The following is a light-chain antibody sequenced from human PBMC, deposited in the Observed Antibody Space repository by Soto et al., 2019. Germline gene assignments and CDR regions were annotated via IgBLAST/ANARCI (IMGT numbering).Light chain of an antibody. CDR1: QTVTRNY. V-gene: IGKV3-20*01. J-gene: IGKJ1*01. CDR2: GAS. CDR3: QQYGSSPGWT. Sequence: EIALTQSPGTLSLSPGERATLSCRASQTVTRNYLAWHQQKPGQTPRLLVYGASSRATGIPDRFSGSGSGTDFTLTISRLEPEDFAVYYCQQYGSSPGWTFGQGTKVDIK.